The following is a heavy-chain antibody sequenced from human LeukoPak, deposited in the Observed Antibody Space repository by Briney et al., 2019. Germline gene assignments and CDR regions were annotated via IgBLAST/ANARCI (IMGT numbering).Heavy chain of an antibody. CDR2: IRSDGSYE. J-gene: IGHJ1*01. D-gene: IGHD2-2*01. Sequence: GGSRGLSCETPEFTPSRNGLPGVRQAQGRGLKGVPFIRSDGSYEYYADSVKGRFTVSRDTSRNTLYLQMNRLRIEDTAIYYCAKDWGQVPASISGHWGQGTLVTVSS. CDR1: EFTPSRNG. CDR3: AKDWGQVPASISGH. V-gene: IGHV3-30*02.